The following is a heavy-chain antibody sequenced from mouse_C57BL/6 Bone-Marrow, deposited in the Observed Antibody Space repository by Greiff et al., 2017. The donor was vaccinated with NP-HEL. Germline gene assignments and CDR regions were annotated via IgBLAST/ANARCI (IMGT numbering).Heavy chain of an antibody. Sequence: QVQLQQSGPGLVQPSQSLSITCTVSGFSLTSYGVHWVRQSPGKGLEWLGVIWRGGSTDYNAAFMSRLSITKDNSKSQVFFKMNSLQADDTAIYYCAKYYDYAYYAMDYWGQGTSVTVSS. CDR3: AKYYDYAYYAMDY. V-gene: IGHV2-5*01. CDR1: GFSLTSYG. D-gene: IGHD2-4*01. J-gene: IGHJ4*01. CDR2: IWRGGST.